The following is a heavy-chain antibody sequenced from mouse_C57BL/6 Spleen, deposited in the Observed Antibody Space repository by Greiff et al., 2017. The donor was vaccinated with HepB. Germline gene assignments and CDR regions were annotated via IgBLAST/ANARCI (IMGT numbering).Heavy chain of an antibody. J-gene: IGHJ2*01. V-gene: IGHV3-6*01. CDR1: GYSITSGYY. Sequence: EVKLQESGPGLVKPSQSLSLTCSVTGYSITSGYYWNWIRQFPGNKLEWMGYISYDGSNNYNPSLKNRISITRDTSKNQFFLKLNSVTTEDTATYYCARGRFYYFDYWGQGTTLTVSS. CDR3: ARGRFYYFDY. CDR2: ISYDGSN.